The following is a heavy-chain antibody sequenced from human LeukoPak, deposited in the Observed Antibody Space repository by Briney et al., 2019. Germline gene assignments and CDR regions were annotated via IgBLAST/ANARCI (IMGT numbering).Heavy chain of an antibody. Sequence: PGGSLRLSCAASGFTFSSYSMNWVRQAQGKGLEWVSSISSSSSYIYYADSVKGRFTISRDNAKNSLYLQMNSLRAEDTAVYYCASIGPTAFDIWGQGTMVTVSS. CDR2: ISSSSSYI. CDR3: ASIGPTAFDI. J-gene: IGHJ3*02. V-gene: IGHV3-21*01. CDR1: GFTFSSYS.